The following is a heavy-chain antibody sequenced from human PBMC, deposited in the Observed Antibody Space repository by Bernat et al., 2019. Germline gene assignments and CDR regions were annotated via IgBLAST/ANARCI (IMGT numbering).Heavy chain of an antibody. CDR3: FFWSGHFDY. Sequence: EVQLVESGGGLVQPGGSLRLSCAVSGFTFSTYWMHWVRQAPGKGLVWVSRIKGDGSTTSYADSVKGRFTISRDNAKNTLYLQMDSLRAEDTAIYYCFFWSGHFDYCGQGTLVTVSS. CDR1: GFTFSTYW. D-gene: IGHD3-3*01. CDR2: IKGDGSTT. J-gene: IGHJ4*02. V-gene: IGHV3-74*02.